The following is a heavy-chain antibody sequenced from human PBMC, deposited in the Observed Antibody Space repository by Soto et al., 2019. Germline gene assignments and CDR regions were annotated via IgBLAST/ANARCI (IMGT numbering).Heavy chain of an antibody. CDR1: GYTFTGYY. Sequence: QVQLVQSGAEVKKPGASVKVSCKASGYTFTGYYMHWVRQAPGQGLEWMGWINPNGGGTNYAQKFQGWFTMTRDTSISTAYMDLSRFRSDATAVYYCARPDSAVADSFDIWGQGTMVTVSS. D-gene: IGHD6-19*01. CDR2: INPNGGGT. J-gene: IGHJ3*02. V-gene: IGHV1-2*04. CDR3: ARPDSAVADSFDI.